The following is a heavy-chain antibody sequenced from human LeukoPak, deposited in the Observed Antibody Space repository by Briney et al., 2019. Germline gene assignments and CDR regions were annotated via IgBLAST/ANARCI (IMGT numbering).Heavy chain of an antibody. V-gene: IGHV4-30-4*01. CDR2: IYYSGST. J-gene: IGHJ4*02. Sequence: SETLSLTCTVSGGSISSGDYYWSWLRQPPGKGLEWIGYIYYSGSTYYNPSLKSRVTISVDTSKNQFSLKLSSVTAADTAVYYCARGPYQLLWFGEPFDYWGQGTLVTVSS. D-gene: IGHD3-10*01. CDR3: ARGPYQLLWFGEPFDY. CDR1: GGSISSGDYY.